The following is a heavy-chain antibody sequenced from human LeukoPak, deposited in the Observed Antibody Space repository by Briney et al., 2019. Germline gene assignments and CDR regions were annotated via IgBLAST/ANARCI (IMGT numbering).Heavy chain of an antibody. V-gene: IGHV4-39*07. J-gene: IGHJ4*02. D-gene: IGHD4-23*01. Sequence: SETLSLTCIVSGGSIGSYYWGWIRQPPGKGPEWIGIINYSGNTYYNPSLKSRVTISVDTSKNQFSLKLSSVTAADTAVYYCARAPFIQSDYGGSFDYWGQGTLVTVSS. CDR2: INYSGNT. CDR3: ARAPFIQSDYGGSFDY. CDR1: GGSIGSYY.